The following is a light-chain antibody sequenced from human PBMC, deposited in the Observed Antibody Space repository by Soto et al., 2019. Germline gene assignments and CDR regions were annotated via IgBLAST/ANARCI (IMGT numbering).Light chain of an antibody. CDR1: TSNIGAGYD. J-gene: IGLJ2*01. Sequence: QSVLTQPPSMSGAPGQTVTISCTVSTSNIGAGYDIHWYQHLPGRAPKLLIYGNSNRPSGVPDRFSGSKSGTSAFLAITGLQAEDEADYYCQSYDTSLSATVVFGGGTKLTVL. V-gene: IGLV1-40*01. CDR2: GNS. CDR3: QSYDTSLSATVV.